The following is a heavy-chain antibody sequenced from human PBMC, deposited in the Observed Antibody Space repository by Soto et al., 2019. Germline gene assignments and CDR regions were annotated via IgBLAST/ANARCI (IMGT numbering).Heavy chain of an antibody. CDR1: GGTFSSYA. CDR3: ARRIYGSGPGFVP. Sequence: GASVKVSCKASGGTFSSYAISWVRQAPGQGLEWMGWISAYNGNTNYAQKLQGRVTMTTDTSTSTAYMELRSLRSDDTAVYYCARRIYGSGPGFVPWGQGTLVTVSS. V-gene: IGHV1-18*01. D-gene: IGHD3-10*01. J-gene: IGHJ5*02. CDR2: ISAYNGNT.